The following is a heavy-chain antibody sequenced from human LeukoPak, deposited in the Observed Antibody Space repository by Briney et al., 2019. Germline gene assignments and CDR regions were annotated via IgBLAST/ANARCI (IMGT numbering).Heavy chain of an antibody. V-gene: IGHV3-21*01. J-gene: IGHJ4*02. CDR3: ASPRNYYDSSGYIFY. CDR2: ISSSSSYI. Sequence: GGSLRLSCAASGSTFSSYSMNWVRQAPGKGLEWVSSISSSSSYIYYADSVKGRFTISRDNAKNSLDLQMNSLRAEDTAVYYCASPRNYYDSSGYIFYWGQGTLVTVSS. CDR1: GSTFSSYS. D-gene: IGHD3-22*01.